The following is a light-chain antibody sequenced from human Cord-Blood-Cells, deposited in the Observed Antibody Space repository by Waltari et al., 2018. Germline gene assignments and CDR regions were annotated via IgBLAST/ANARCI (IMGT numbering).Light chain of an antibody. CDR2: LGS. Sequence: DIVMTQTPLSLPVTPGEPASISCRSSQSLLHSNGYNYLDWYLQKPGQSPQLLIYLGSNRASGVPDRFSDSGSGTGFTLKISRVEAEDVGVYYCMQALQTPYSFGQGTKLEIK. CDR1: QSLLHSNGYNY. V-gene: IGKV2-28*01. CDR3: MQALQTPYS. J-gene: IGKJ2*03.